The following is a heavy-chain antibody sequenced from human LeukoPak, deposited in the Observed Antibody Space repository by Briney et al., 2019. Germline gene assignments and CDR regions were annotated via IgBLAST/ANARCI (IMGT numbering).Heavy chain of an antibody. CDR1: GYTFTGYY. J-gene: IGHJ4*02. CDR2: INPKSGGT. V-gene: IGHV1-2*02. D-gene: IGHD5-24*01. Sequence: ASVKVSCKASGYTFTGYYMHWVRQAPGQGLEWMGWINPKSGGTNYAQKFQGRVTMTRDTSISTAYMELSRLRSDDTAVYYCARDLGDGYNSNYWGQGTLVTVSS. CDR3: ARDLGDGYNSNY.